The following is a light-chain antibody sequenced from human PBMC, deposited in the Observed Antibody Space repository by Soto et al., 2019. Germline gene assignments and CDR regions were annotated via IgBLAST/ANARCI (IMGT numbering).Light chain of an antibody. CDR3: QQLDSYPRYT. J-gene: IGKJ2*01. Sequence: DIQLTQSPSFLSASVGDRVTITCRASQGMSSYLAWYQQKPGKAPKLLIYAASTLQSWVPSRFSGSGSGTEFTLTISSLQPEDFATYYSQQLDSYPRYTFGQETKLEIK. CDR2: AAS. CDR1: QGMSSY. V-gene: IGKV1-9*01.